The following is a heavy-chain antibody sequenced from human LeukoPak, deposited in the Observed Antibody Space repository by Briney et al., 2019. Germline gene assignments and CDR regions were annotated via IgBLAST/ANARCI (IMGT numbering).Heavy chain of an antibody. CDR1: GGSISSYY. CDR2: IYYSGST. CDR3: AREDLTGTTPFAFDI. Sequence: PSETLSLTCTVSGGSISSYYWSWIRQPPGKGLEWIGYIYYSGSTNYNPSLKSRVTISVDTSKNQFSLKLSSVTAADTAVYYCAREDLTGTTPFAFDIWGQGTMVTVSS. D-gene: IGHD1-20*01. V-gene: IGHV4-59*01. J-gene: IGHJ3*02.